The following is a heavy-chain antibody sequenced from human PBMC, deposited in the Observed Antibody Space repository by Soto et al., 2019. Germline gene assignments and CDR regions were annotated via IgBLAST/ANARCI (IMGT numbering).Heavy chain of an antibody. CDR1: GYTFTTYG. V-gene: IGHV1-18*01. Sequence: ASVKVSCKASGYTFTTYGISWVRQAPGQGLEWMGWISPYNGDANYAPKLQGRVSMTTDTPTSTAYMELRSLTSDDTAVYYCARDGVDYFERPGYYRYKIFDYWG. D-gene: IGHD3-22*01. CDR2: ISPYNGDA. J-gene: IGHJ4*01. CDR3: ARDGVDYFERPGYYRYKIFDY.